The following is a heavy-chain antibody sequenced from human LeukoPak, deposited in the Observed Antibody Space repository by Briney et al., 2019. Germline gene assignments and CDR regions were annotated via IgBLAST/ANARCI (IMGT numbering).Heavy chain of an antibody. CDR1: GFTFSSYW. V-gene: IGHV3-74*01. CDR2: INSDGSST. Sequence: PGGSLRLSCAASGFTFSSYWMHWVRQAPGKGLVWVSRINSDGSSTSYADSVKGRFTISRDNSKNTLYLQMNSLRAEDTALYYCAKIHYGDYGAFDYWGQGTLVTVSS. CDR3: AKIHYGDYGAFDY. J-gene: IGHJ4*02. D-gene: IGHD4-17*01.